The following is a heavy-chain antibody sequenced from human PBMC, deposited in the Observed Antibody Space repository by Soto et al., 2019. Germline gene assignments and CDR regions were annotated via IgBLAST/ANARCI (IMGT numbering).Heavy chain of an antibody. V-gene: IGHV4-30-4*01. D-gene: IGHD3-10*01. Sequence: QVQLQESGPRLVKPLQTLSLTCTVSGDSINSGDYYWSWIRQPPGRGLEWVGYSFYSGITDYNPSLKSGMPISMDTSKTQFSLRLNSVTAADTAVYFCARWSGVGVAGMDVWGQGTTVSVSS. CDR3: ARWSGVGVAGMDV. J-gene: IGHJ6*02. CDR2: SFYSGIT. CDR1: GDSINSGDYY.